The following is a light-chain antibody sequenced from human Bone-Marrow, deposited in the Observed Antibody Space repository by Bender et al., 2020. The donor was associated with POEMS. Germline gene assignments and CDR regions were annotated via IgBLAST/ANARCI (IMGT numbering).Light chain of an antibody. CDR1: SGHSGYA. Sequence: QLVLTQSPSASASLGASVKLTCTLNSGHSGYAIAWHQQQSKRGPRFLMKVNSDGSHRRGDGIPDRFSGSSSGAERYLTISSLQSEDEAEYYCQTWGTGVVFGGGTKLTVL. V-gene: IGLV4-69*01. CDR2: VNSDGSH. J-gene: IGLJ2*01. CDR3: QTWGTGVV.